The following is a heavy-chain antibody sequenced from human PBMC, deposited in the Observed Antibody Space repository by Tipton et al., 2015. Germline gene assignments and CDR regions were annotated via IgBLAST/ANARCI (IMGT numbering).Heavy chain of an antibody. D-gene: IGHD1-26*01. CDR1: GFTFTDYS. CDR2: ISSTSNYK. J-gene: IGHJ5*02. CDR3: ARDPWATVQFDDWFDP. V-gene: IGHV3-21*01. Sequence: SLRLSCAASGFTFTDYSMHWVRQAPGKGLEWVSSISSTSNYKYYADSVKGRFTISRDNARNSLYLQMNSLRADDTAVYYCARDPWATVQFDDWFDPWGQGTLVTVSS.